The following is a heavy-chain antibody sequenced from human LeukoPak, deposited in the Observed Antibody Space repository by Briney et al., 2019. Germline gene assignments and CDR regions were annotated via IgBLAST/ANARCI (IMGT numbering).Heavy chain of an antibody. CDR2: IQSKTNNYAT. Sequence: PGGSLKLSCAASGFTFSASALHWVRQASGRGLEWIGRIQSKTNNYATTYAASVKGRFTISRDDSRNTAYLQMNSLKTEDTAVYYCTRHPGLGLVKAASDDYWGQGTVVTVSS. CDR1: GFTFSASA. J-gene: IGHJ4*02. D-gene: IGHD2-15*01. CDR3: TRHPGLGLVKAASDDY. V-gene: IGHV3-73*01.